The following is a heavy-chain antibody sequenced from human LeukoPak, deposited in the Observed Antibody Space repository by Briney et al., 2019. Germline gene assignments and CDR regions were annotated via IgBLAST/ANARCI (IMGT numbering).Heavy chain of an antibody. Sequence: SETLSLTCTVSGGSISSYYWSWIRQPPGKGLEWIGYIYYSGSTNYNPSLKSRVTISVDTSKNQFSLKLSSVTAADTAVYYCARGFRWGSGLTYYYYGMDVWGQGTTVTVSS. CDR3: ARGFRWGSGLTYYYYGMDV. CDR1: GGSISSYY. V-gene: IGHV4-59*01. CDR2: IYYSGST. D-gene: IGHD3-10*01. J-gene: IGHJ6*02.